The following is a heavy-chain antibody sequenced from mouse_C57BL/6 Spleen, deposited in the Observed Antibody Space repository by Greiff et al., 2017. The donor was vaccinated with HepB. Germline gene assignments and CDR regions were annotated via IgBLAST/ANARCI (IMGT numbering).Heavy chain of an antibody. CDR1: GYAFSSYW. Sequence: VQLQQSGAELVKPGASVKISCKASGYAFSSYWMNWVKQRPGKGLEWIGQIYPGDGDTNYNGKFKGKATLTADKSSSTAYMQLSSLTSEDSAVYFCARIASAYYGSSYYAMDYWGQGTSVTVSS. D-gene: IGHD1-1*01. V-gene: IGHV1-80*01. CDR3: ARIASAYYGSSYYAMDY. J-gene: IGHJ4*01. CDR2: IYPGDGDT.